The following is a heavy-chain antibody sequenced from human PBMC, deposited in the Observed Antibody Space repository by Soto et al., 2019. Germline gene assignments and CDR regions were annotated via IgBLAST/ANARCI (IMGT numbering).Heavy chain of an antibody. D-gene: IGHD3-9*01. J-gene: IGHJ4*02. V-gene: IGHV1-18*01. CDR1: GDTFTSYG. CDR3: ARALGWYYDILTGPDY. Sequence: GVSLKVCCKSPGDTFTSYGISWVRQAPGQGLEWMGWISAYNGNTNYAQKLQGRVTMTTDTSTSTAYMELRSLRSDDTAVYYCARALGWYYDILTGPDYWGQGTLVTVSS. CDR2: ISAYNGNT.